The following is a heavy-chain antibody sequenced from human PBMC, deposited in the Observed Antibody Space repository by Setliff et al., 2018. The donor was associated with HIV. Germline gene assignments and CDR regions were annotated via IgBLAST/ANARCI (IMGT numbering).Heavy chain of an antibody. V-gene: IGHV3-23*01. J-gene: IGHJ6*03. CDR1: GFTFSNYA. Sequence: GGSLRLSCAASGFTFSNYAMNWVRQAPGKGLEWVSTISGSGGLTFYADSVKGRFTISRDNSKNTLYLQMNSLRAEDTVVYYCARDGTRLLAAMDVWGKGTTVTVSS. CDR2: ISGSGGLT. CDR3: ARDGTRLLAAMDV.